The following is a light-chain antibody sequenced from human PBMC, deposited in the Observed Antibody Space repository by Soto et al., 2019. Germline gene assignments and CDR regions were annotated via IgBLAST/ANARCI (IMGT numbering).Light chain of an antibody. J-gene: IGKJ2*01. CDR3: QQYNSFPYT. CDR1: QSVSSW. Sequence: IQMTQSPSTLSASLGDRITITCRASQSVSSWLAWYQQKPGRVPKLLIYDASTLESGVPSTFGGSGSGTELTLTINSLQPEDFATDFCQQYNSFPYTFGQGTKVDIK. V-gene: IGKV1-5*01. CDR2: DAS.